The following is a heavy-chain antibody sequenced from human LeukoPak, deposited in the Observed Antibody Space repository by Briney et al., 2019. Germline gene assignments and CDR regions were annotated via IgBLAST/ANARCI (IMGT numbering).Heavy chain of an antibody. V-gene: IGHV4-59*08. CDR3: ARQSQYSYGLNWFDP. D-gene: IGHD5-18*01. Sequence: SETLSLTCTVSGGSIRNYYWSWLRQPPGKGLEWIGYVYYSGSTNYNPSLKSRVTISVDTSKNQFFLKLTSVTAADTAVYYCARQSQYSYGLNWFDPWGQGILVTVSS. CDR1: GGSIRNYY. J-gene: IGHJ5*02. CDR2: VYYSGST.